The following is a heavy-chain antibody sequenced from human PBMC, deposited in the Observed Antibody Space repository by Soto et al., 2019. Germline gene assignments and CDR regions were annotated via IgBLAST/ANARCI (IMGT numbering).Heavy chain of an antibody. Sequence: SVKVSCKASGGTFSSYGISWVRQAPGQGLEWMGGTIPIFGIPNYAQKFQGRVKITADESTSTAYMELSSLRSEDTAVYYCARGMTGTRGYYYGMDVWGQGTTVTVAS. CDR3: ARGMTGTRGYYYGMDV. V-gene: IGHV1-69*13. J-gene: IGHJ6*02. D-gene: IGHD1-20*01. CDR1: GGTFSSYG. CDR2: TIPIFGIP.